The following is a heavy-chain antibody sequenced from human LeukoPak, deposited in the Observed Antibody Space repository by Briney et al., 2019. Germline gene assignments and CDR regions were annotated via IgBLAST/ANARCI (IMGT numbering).Heavy chain of an antibody. CDR2: IYYSGST. CDR3: ARTPTWLDDYGDYDGGGYYFDY. Sequence: PSQTLSLTCTVSGGSISSGDYYWSWIRQPPGKGLEWIGYIYYSGSTYYNPSLKSRVTISVDTSKNQFSLKLSSVTAADTAVYYCARTPTWLDDYGDYDGGGYYFDYWGQGTLVTVSS. D-gene: IGHD4-17*01. V-gene: IGHV4-30-4*08. J-gene: IGHJ4*02. CDR1: GGSISSGDYY.